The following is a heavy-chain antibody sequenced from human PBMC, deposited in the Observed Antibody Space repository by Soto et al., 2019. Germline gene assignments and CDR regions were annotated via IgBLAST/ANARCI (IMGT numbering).Heavy chain of an antibody. Sequence: GGSLRLSCAASGFTFSSYAMSWVRQAPGKGLEWVSAISGSGGSTYYADSVKGRFTISRDNSKNTLYLQMNSLRAEDTAVYYCAKGWSSSWYFFDWFDPWGQGTLVTVSS. D-gene: IGHD6-13*01. CDR1: GFTFSSYA. CDR2: ISGSGGST. V-gene: IGHV3-23*01. J-gene: IGHJ5*02. CDR3: AKGWSSSWYFFDWFDP.